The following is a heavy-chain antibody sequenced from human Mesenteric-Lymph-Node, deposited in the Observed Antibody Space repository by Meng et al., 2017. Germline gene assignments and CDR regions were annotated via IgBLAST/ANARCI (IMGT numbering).Heavy chain of an antibody. J-gene: IGHJ4*02. Sequence: GGPLRLSCAASGFTVSSNYMSGVRQAPGKGLEWIPGISGFGSSTYYTDSVKGRLTIARDNSKNTLYLQMNSLSAEDTAVYYCASHRTTVTTGFDYWGQGTLVTVSS. CDR2: ISGFGSST. CDR3: ASHRTTVTTGFDY. D-gene: IGHD4-17*01. CDR1: GFTVSSNY. V-gene: IGHV3-53*01.